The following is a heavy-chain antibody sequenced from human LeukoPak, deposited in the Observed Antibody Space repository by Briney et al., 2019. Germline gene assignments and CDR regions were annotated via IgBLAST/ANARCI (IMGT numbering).Heavy chain of an antibody. V-gene: IGHV1-2*04. Sequence: ASVKVSCKASGYTFTGYYMHWVRQAPGQGLEWMGWINPNSGGTNYAQKFQGWVTMTRDTSISTAYMELSRLRSDDTAVYYCAKNNATVRYFQHWGQGTLVTVSS. CDR2: INPNSGGT. J-gene: IGHJ1*01. CDR3: AKNNATVRYFQH. D-gene: IGHD4-17*01. CDR1: GYTFTGYY.